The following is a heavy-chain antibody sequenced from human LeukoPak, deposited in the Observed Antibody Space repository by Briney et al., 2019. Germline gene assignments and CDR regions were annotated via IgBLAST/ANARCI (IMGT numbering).Heavy chain of an antibody. V-gene: IGHV4-39*01. CDR1: GGSISSSSYY. J-gene: IGHJ6*03. Sequence: PSETLSLTCTVPGGSISSSSYYWGWIRQPPGKGLEWIGSIYYSGSTYYIPSLKSRVTISVDTSKNQFSLKLSSVTAADTAVYYCARLLCSSTSCDYYYYMDVWGKGTTVTVSS. D-gene: IGHD2-2*01. CDR3: ARLLCSSTSCDYYYYMDV. CDR2: IYYSGST.